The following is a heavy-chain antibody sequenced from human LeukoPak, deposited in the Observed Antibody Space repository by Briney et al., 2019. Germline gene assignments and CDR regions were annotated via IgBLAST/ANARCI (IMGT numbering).Heavy chain of an antibody. J-gene: IGHJ4*02. D-gene: IGHD2-15*01. V-gene: IGHV5-51*01. CDR1: GYSFTSYW. CDR3: ARGYCSGGSCYWDYFDY. Sequence: KGGESLKISCKGSGYSFTSYWIGWVRQMPGKGLEWMGIIYSGDSDTRYSPSFQGQVTISADKSISTAYLQWSSLKASDTAMYYCARGYCSGGSCYWDYFDYWGQGTLVTVSS. CDR2: IYSGDSDT.